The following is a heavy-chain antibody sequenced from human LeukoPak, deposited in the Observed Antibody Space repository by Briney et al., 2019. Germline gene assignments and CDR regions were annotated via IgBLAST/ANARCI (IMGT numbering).Heavy chain of an antibody. J-gene: IGHJ4*02. CDR1: GYTFTGYY. D-gene: IGHD1-26*01. V-gene: IGHV1-2*02. CDR2: INPNSGGT. CDR3: ARGPILGAGY. Sequence: ASVKVSCTASGYTFTGYYMHWVRQAPGRGLEWMGWINPNSGGTNYAQKFQGRVTMTRDTSISTAYMELSRLRSDDTAVYYGARGPILGAGYWGQGTLVTVAS.